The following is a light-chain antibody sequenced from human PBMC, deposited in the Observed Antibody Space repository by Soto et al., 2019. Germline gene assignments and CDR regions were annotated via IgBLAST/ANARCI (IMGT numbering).Light chain of an antibody. J-gene: IGKJ4*01. CDR1: QSISSH. CDR3: QQRVNWPLT. CDR2: DAS. V-gene: IGKV3-11*01. Sequence: EIVLTQSPATLSLSPGERATLSCRASQSISSHLAWYQQKPGQAPRLLAYDASNRATGLPARFSGSGSGTDFTLTISSLEPEDFAVYYCQQRVNWPLTFGGGTKVEIK.